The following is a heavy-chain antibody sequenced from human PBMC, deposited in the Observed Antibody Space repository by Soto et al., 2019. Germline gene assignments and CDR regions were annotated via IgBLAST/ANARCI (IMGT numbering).Heavy chain of an antibody. CDR3: AKITGTYFFSRVDY. CDR2: ISGSGGGT. CDR1: GFTFSSYA. J-gene: IGHJ4*02. D-gene: IGHD1-26*01. V-gene: IGHV3-23*01. Sequence: PGGSLRLSCAASGFTFSSYAMSWVRQAPGKGLEWVSAISGSGGGTYYADSVKGRFTISRDNSKNTLYLQMNSLRAEDTAVYYCAKITGTYFFSRVDYWGQGTLVTVSS.